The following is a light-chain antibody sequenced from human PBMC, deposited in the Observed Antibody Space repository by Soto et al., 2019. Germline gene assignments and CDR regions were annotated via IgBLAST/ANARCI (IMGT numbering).Light chain of an antibody. J-gene: IGKJ1*01. CDR1: QSITNY. V-gene: IGKV1-39*01. Sequence: DIHMTPSPSSLSASVGDRVTITCRASQSITNYLDWYQQQPGRDPQALIYTASSLQSGVPSRFSGSGSGTDFTLIISSLQPEDFATYYCQQTYSFPLTFGQGTNVDIK. CDR3: QQTYSFPLT. CDR2: TAS.